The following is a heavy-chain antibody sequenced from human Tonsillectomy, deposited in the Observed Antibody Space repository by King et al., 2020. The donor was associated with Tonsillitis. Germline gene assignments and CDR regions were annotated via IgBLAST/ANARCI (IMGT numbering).Heavy chain of an antibody. Sequence: VQLQQWGAGLLKPSETLSLTCAVYGGSFSGYYWSWIRQPPGKGLEWIGEINHSGSANYNPSLKSRVTISVDTSKNQFSLKLSSVTAADTAVYYCARGSRRVSRYTPPEYGMDVWGQGTTVTVSS. J-gene: IGHJ6*02. V-gene: IGHV4-34*01. CDR2: INHSGSA. CDR1: GGSFSGYY. D-gene: IGHD1-14*01. CDR3: ARGSRRVSRYTPPEYGMDV.